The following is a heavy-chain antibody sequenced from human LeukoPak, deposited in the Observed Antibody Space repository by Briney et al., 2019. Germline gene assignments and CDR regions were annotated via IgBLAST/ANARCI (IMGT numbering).Heavy chain of an antibody. Sequence: QSGGSLRLSCAASGFTFSSYAMSWVRQAPGKGLEWVSAISGSGGSTYYADSVKGRFTISRDNAKNSLYLQMNSLRAEDTAVYYCARGGGYYYDSSGYSIFDYWGQGTLVTVSS. CDR2: ISGSGGST. CDR3: ARGGGYYYDSSGYSIFDY. J-gene: IGHJ4*02. D-gene: IGHD3-22*01. V-gene: IGHV3-23*01. CDR1: GFTFSSYA.